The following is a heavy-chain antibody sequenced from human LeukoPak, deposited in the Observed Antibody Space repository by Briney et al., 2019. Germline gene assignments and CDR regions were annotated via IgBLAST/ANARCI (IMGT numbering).Heavy chain of an antibody. V-gene: IGHV4-39*01. D-gene: IGHD5-18*01. CDR1: GASISSYSHY. CDR2: SYFSGST. Sequence: PSETLSLTCTVSGASISSYSHYWGWIRQPPGKGLEWIGSSYFSGSTYYNPSLRSRVTISVDTSKHQFSLELNSVTAADTAIYYCATQTAGYNQAYDSWGQGTLVTVSA. CDR3: ATQTAGYNQAYDS. J-gene: IGHJ5*01.